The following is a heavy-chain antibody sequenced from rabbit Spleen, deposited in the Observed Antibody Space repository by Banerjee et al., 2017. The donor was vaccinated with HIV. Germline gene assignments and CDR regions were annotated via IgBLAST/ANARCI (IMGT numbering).Heavy chain of an antibody. J-gene: IGHJ6*01. V-gene: IGHV1S45*01. CDR1: GVSFSGDSY. CDR2: IDSGSSGFT. CDR3: ARDAASSFSSYGMDL. Sequence: QEQLEESGGDLVKPGASLTLTCTASGVSFSGDSYMCWVRQAPGKGLEWIVCIDSGSSGFTYFASWAKGRFTITNTSSTTVALQMTSRTTADKAAYFCARDAASSFSSYGMDLWGPGTLVTVS. D-gene: IGHD8-1*01.